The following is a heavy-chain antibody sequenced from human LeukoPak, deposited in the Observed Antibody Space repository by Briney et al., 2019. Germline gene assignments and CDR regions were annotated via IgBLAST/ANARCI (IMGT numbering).Heavy chain of an antibody. CDR2: ISSSGTSI. CDR3: ARDLTLYCSSSSCGGFDY. Sequence: PGGSLRLSCAASGFTFSSYSMNWVRQAPGKGLEWVSYISSSGTSIYYADSVKGRFTISRDNSKNTLYLQMNSLRAEDTAGYYCARDLTLYCSSSSCGGFDYWGQGTLVTVSS. V-gene: IGHV3-48*01. CDR1: GFTFSSYS. J-gene: IGHJ4*02. D-gene: IGHD2-2*01.